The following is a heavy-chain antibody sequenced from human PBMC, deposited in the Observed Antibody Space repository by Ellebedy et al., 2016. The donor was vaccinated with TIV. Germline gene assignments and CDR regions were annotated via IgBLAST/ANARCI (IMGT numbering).Heavy chain of an antibody. CDR1: GFTFTPYS. Sequence: GGSLRLSCAASGFTFTPYSMNWVRQAPGKGLEWVSYISGSMYTIYYADSVKGRFTVSRDNAKNSVFLQMNSLRAEDTAVYFCATDGSYGDYRSPMHAFEMWGQGTMVTVSS. CDR3: ATDGSYGDYRSPMHAFEM. D-gene: IGHD4-17*01. V-gene: IGHV3-48*04. CDR2: ISGSMYTI. J-gene: IGHJ3*02.